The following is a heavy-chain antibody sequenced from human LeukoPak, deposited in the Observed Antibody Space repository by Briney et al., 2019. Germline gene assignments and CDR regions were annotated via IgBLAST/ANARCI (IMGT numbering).Heavy chain of an antibody. V-gene: IGHV1-3*01. J-gene: IGHJ4*02. Sequence: GASVKVSCKASGYNFNNYAIHWVRQAPGQGFEWMGWINAGNSHTKYSQNFQGRITITRDSSASTVYMELSSLTSEDTAVYYCARGIWSARTVDYYLDYWGQGTLVTVSS. CDR2: INAGNSHT. CDR1: GYNFNNYA. D-gene: IGHD2-21*01. CDR3: ARGIWSARTVDYYLDY.